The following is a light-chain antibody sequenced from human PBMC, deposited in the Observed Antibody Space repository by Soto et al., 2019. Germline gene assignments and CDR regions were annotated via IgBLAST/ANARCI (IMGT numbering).Light chain of an antibody. CDR2: DAS. J-gene: IGKJ2*03. V-gene: IGKV1-5*01. CDR3: QQYTSCPYS. CDR1: QSTANW. Sequence: IQITQIPATLTSTMGDRVTITCRASQSTANWLAWYQQKQGKAPNVVIYDASSLGSGVPPRYSGSGSGTECTLTISSLQPEDFATCYFQQYTSCPYSLGQGIKVDI.